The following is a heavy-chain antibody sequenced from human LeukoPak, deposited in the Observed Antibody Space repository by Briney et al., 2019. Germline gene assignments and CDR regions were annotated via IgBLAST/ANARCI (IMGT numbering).Heavy chain of an antibody. CDR2: IYYSGST. CDR1: GGSISSHY. Sequence: PSETLSLTCTVSGGSISSHYWSWIRQPPGKGLEWIGYIYYSGSTNYNPSLKSRVTISVDTSKNQFSLKLSSVTAADTAVYYCARVEVYYYYMDVWGKGTTVTVSS. J-gene: IGHJ6*03. V-gene: IGHV4-59*11. CDR3: ARVEVYYYYMDV.